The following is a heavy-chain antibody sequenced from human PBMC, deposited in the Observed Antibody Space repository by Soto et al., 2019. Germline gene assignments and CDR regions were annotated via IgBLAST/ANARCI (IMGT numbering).Heavy chain of an antibody. CDR2: IYSGGST. V-gene: IGHV3-53*01. J-gene: IGHJ5*02. D-gene: IGHD2-21*02. CDR1: GFTVSSNY. Sequence: PGGSLRLSCAASGFTVSSNYMSWVRQAPGKGLEWVSVIYSGGSTYYADSVKGRFTISRDNSKNTLYLQMDSLRAEDTAVYYCARVGAYCGGDCKNCFDPCGQRTLVTVSS. CDR3: ARVGAYCGGDCKNCFDP.